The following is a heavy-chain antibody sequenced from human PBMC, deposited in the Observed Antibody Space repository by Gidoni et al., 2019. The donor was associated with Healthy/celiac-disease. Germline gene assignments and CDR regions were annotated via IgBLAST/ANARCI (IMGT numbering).Heavy chain of an antibody. V-gene: IGHV4-38-2*02. CDR2: IYHSGST. D-gene: IGHD4-17*01. Sequence: QVQLQESGPGLVKPSETLSLTCTVSGYSISCGYYWGWIRQPPGKGLEWIGSIYHSGSTYYNPSLKSRVTISVDTSKNQFSLKLSSVTAADTAVYYCARGAGMTTVVRRFDPWGQGTLVTVSS. J-gene: IGHJ5*02. CDR3: ARGAGMTTVVRRFDP. CDR1: GYSISCGYY.